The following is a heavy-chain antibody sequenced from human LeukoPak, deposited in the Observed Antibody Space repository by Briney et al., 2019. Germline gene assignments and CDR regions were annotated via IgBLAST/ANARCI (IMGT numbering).Heavy chain of an antibody. Sequence: GGSLRLSCAASGFTFSSYVMTWVRQAPGTGLEWVSGISGSGSSTYYADSVKGRCTSSRDNSKNTLFLQMNSLGAEDTAVYYCAKDLIVVAGTVNFDYWGRGPLVTVSS. J-gene: IGHJ4*02. CDR3: AKDLIVVAGTVNFDY. CDR1: GFTFSSYV. CDR2: ISGSGSST. V-gene: IGHV3-23*01. D-gene: IGHD6-19*01.